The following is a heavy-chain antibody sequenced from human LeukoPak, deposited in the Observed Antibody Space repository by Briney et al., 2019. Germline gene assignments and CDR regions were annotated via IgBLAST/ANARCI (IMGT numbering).Heavy chain of an antibody. J-gene: IGHJ4*02. Sequence: SETLSLTCTVSGGSISSGGYYWSWIRQHPGKGLEWFGYIYYSGSTYYNPSLKSRVTISVDTSKDQFSLKLSSVTAADTAVYYCARGGNYALFDYWGQGTLVTVSS. CDR3: ARGGNYALFDY. V-gene: IGHV4-31*03. D-gene: IGHD4-11*01. CDR1: GGSISSGGYY. CDR2: IYYSGST.